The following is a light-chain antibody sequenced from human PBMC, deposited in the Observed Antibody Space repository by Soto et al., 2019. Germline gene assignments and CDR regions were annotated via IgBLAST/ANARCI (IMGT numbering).Light chain of an antibody. CDR3: QVWDRSSDHPGV. Sequence: SYELTQPPSVSVAPGKTARITCGGNNIGSKSVHWYQQKPGQAPVLVIYYDSDRPSGIPERFSGSNSGNTATLTISRVEAGDEADYSCQVWDRSSDHPGVFGTGTKVTVL. CDR1: NIGSKS. J-gene: IGLJ1*01. CDR2: YDS. V-gene: IGLV3-21*04.